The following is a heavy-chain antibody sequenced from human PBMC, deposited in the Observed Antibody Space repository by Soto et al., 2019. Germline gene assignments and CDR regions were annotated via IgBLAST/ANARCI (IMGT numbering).Heavy chain of an antibody. V-gene: IGHV2-5*02. CDR3: ARHTLRYFDWSKAGHFDY. CDR1: GCSLSTSGVG. Sequence: QITLKESGPTLVKPTQTLTLTCTFSGCSLSTSGVGVGWIRQPPGKALKWLALIYWDDDKRYSPSLKNRLTITKDTSKNQVVLTMTNMDPVDTATYYCARHTLRYFDWSKAGHFDYWGQGTLVTVSS. D-gene: IGHD3-9*01. J-gene: IGHJ4*02. CDR2: IYWDDDK.